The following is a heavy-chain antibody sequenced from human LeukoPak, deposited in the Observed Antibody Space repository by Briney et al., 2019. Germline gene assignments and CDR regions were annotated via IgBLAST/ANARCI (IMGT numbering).Heavy chain of an antibody. CDR3: ARVRHSSGWSDFDY. V-gene: IGHV4-59*01. D-gene: IGHD6-19*01. J-gene: IGHJ4*02. CDR1: GGSISNYY. Sequence: SETLSLTCTVSGGSISNYYWTWIRQPPGKGLEWSGYIYYSGATNYNPSLKSRVTISVDTSKNQFSLKLSSVTAADTAVYYCARVRHSSGWSDFDYWGQGTLVTVSS. CDR2: IYYSGAT.